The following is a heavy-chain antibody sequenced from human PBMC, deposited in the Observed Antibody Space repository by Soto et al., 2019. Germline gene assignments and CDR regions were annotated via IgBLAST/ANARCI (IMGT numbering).Heavy chain of an antibody. Sequence: PSETLSLTCTVSGGTMRSGDYYRSWIRHPPGRGLEWIGYIYYSGSTYYNSSLNSRVTISVDTSKNQFSLKLISVTAADTAVYYCARECSGGSCYDYWGQG. V-gene: IGHV4-30-4*01. CDR3: ARECSGGSCYDY. CDR2: IYYSGST. J-gene: IGHJ4*02. CDR1: GGTMRSGDYY. D-gene: IGHD2-15*01.